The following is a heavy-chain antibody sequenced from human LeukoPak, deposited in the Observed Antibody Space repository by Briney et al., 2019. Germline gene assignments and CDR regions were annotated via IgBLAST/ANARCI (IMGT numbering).Heavy chain of an antibody. D-gene: IGHD2-2*01. CDR1: GFSFSEYY. CDR2: LSSSGRYT. V-gene: IGHV3-11*03. J-gene: IGHJ3*02. CDR3: ARHSEGPVNDAFDI. Sequence: GGSLRLSCAASGFSFSEYYMTWICQAPGKGLEWVSNLSSSGRYTNYADSVRGRFTITRDNAKKSLYLQMNSMRAEDTAVYYCARHSEGPVNDAFDIWGQGTKVTVPS.